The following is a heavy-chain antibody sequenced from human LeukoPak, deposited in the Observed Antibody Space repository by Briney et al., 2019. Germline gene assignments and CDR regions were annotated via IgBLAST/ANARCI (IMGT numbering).Heavy chain of an antibody. Sequence: GGSLRLSCAASGFTFSSYSINWVRQAPGKGLEWVSSISSSSRYIYYADSVKGRFTISRDNAKNSLYLQVNSLRAEDTAVYYCARADFRGSSWNYAYWGQGALVTVSS. CDR3: ARADFRGSSWNYAY. D-gene: IGHD6-13*01. CDR1: GFTFSSYS. J-gene: IGHJ4*02. CDR2: ISSSSRYI. V-gene: IGHV3-21*01.